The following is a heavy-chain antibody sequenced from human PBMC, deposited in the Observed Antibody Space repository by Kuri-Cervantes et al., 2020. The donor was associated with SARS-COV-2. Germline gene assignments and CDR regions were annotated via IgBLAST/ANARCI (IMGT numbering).Heavy chain of an antibody. CDR2: ISSSSSTI. CDR1: GFTFSSYS. Sequence: LSLTCAASGFTFSSYSMNWVRQAPGKGLEWVSYISSSSSTIYYADSVKGRFTISRDNAKNSLYLQMNSLRDEDTAVYYCARDFDPSLRFLEWLPPARDYGMDVWGQGTTVTVSS. D-gene: IGHD3-3*01. J-gene: IGHJ6*02. V-gene: IGHV3-48*02. CDR3: ARDFDPSLRFLEWLPPARDYGMDV.